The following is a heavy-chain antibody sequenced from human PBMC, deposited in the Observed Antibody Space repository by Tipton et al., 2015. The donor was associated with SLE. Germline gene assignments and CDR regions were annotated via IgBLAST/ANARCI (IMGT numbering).Heavy chain of an antibody. CDR2: IYSGGST. D-gene: IGHD2-15*01. V-gene: IGHV3-53*05. CDR3: ARVGYCSGGSCLYWYFDL. J-gene: IGHJ2*01. Sequence: GSLRLSCAASGFTVSSNYMSRVRQAPGKGLEWVSIIYSGGSTYYADSVKGRFTISRDNSKNTLYLQMNSLRAEDTAVYYCARVGYCSGGSCLYWYFDLWGRGTLVTVSS. CDR1: GFTVSSNY.